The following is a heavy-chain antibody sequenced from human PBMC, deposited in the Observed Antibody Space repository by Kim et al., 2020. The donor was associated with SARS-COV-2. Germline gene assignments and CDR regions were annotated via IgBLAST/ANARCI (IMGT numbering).Heavy chain of an antibody. Sequence: NGNTNYAQKLQGRVTMTPDTSTSTAYMELRSLRSDDTAVYYCARLGFDPWGQGTLVTVSS. V-gene: IGHV1-18*01. J-gene: IGHJ5*02. CDR2: NGNT. CDR3: ARLGFDP.